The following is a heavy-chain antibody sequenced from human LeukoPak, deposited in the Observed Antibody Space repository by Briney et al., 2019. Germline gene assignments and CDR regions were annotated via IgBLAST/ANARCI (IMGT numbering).Heavy chain of an antibody. CDR1: GGSISGYY. J-gene: IGHJ4*02. D-gene: IGHD3-10*01. CDR2: IYYSGST. CDR3: ARDPGGDYFDY. V-gene: IGHV4-59*01. Sequence: SETLSLTCTVSGGSISGYYWSWIRQPPGKGREWIGYIYYSGSTNYNPSLKSRVTISVDTSNNQFSLKLSSVTAADTAVYYCARDPGGDYFDYWGQGTLVTVSS.